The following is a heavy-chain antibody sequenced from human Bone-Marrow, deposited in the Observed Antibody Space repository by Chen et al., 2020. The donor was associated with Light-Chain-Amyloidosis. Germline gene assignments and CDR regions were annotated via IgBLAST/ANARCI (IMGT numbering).Heavy chain of an antibody. V-gene: IGHV1-69*01. Sequence: QVQLVQSGAEVKKSGSSVKVSCKASGGTFSSYAISWLRQAPGQGLEWMGGIIPIFGTANYAQKFQGRVTITADESTSTAYMELTSLRSEDTAVYYCARDWGAGSGSYYPYWGQGTLVTVSS. CDR1: GGTFSSYA. CDR3: ARDWGAGSGSYYPY. D-gene: IGHD1-26*01. CDR2: IIPIFGTA. J-gene: IGHJ4*02.